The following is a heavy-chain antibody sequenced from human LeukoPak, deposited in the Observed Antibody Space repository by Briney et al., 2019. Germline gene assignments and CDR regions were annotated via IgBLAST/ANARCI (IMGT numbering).Heavy chain of an antibody. J-gene: IGHJ6*03. CDR3: ARRVRFGDQNYSYYYYMDV. CDR2: IYPGDSDT. D-gene: IGHD3-10*01. V-gene: IGHV5-51*01. CDR1: GYSFTSYW. Sequence: PGESLKISCKGSGYSFTSYWIGWVRQMPGKGLEWMGIIYPGDSDTRYSPSFQGQVTISADKSISTAYLQWSSLKASDTAMYYCARRVRFGDQNYSYYYYMDVWGKGTTVTASS.